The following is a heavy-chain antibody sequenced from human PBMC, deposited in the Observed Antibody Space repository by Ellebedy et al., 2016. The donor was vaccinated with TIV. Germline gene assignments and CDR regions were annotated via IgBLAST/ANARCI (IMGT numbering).Heavy chain of an antibody. V-gene: IGHV3-48*02. Sequence: GGSLRLXXAASGFTFSSYSMNWVRQAPGKGLEWVSYISSSSSTIYYADSVKGRFTISRDNAKNSLYLQMNSLRDEDTAVYYCARGEDFWSGYCLPDYWGQGTLVTVSS. CDR3: ARGEDFWSGYCLPDY. D-gene: IGHD3-3*01. CDR2: ISSSSSTI. CDR1: GFTFSSYS. J-gene: IGHJ4*02.